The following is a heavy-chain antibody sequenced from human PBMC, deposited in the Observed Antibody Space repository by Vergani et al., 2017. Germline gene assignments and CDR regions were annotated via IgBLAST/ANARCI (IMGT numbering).Heavy chain of an antibody. V-gene: IGHV3-23*01. CDR2: LTASGSGI. Sequence: EVQLLESGGRLVQPGGLLRLSCVASGFAFSRYAMSWVRQAPGKGLEWVSGLTASGSGISYADSVRGRFTISRDNSKNTLFLQMDSLRAEDTAVYYCAKSGWLKHFGAHYFDSWGQGILVTVSS. CDR1: GFAFSRYA. CDR3: AKSGWLKHFGAHYFDS. J-gene: IGHJ4*02. D-gene: IGHD5-24*01.